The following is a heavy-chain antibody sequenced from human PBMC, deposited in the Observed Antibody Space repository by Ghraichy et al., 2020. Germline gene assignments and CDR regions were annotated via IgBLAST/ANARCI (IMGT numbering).Heavy chain of an antibody. CDR1: GGSISSYY. CDR3: ARRVAAAVFWYFDL. J-gene: IGHJ2*01. V-gene: IGHV4-59*08. Sequence: SETLSLTCTVSGGSISSYYWSWIRQPPGKGLEWIGYIYYSGSTNYNPSLKSRVTISVDTSKNQFSLKLSSVTAADTAVYYCARRVAAAVFWYFDLWGRGTLVTVSS. D-gene: IGHD6-13*01. CDR2: IYYSGST.